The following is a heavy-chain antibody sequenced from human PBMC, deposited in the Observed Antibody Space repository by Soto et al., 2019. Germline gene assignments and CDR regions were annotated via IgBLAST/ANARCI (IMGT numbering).Heavy chain of an antibody. CDR3: GRATKKGILYYYREV. D-gene: IGHD2-15*01. CDR2: INHSGST. CDR1: GGSFSGYY. V-gene: IGHV4-34*01. J-gene: IGHJ6*03. Sequence: TSETLSLSCAVYGGSFSGYYWSWIRQPPGKGLEWIGEINHSGSTNYNPSLKSRVTISVDTSKNQFSLKLSSVTAADTAVYYCGRATKKGILYYYREVWGKGTTVPVS.